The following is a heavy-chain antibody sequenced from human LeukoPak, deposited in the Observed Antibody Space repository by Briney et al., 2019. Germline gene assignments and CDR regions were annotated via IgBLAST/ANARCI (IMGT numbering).Heavy chain of an antibody. J-gene: IGHJ4*02. CDR1: GFTFSSYG. CDR3: SKKGQADNDGKPD. Sequence: GRSLRLSCAASGFTFSSYGMHWVRQAPGKGLEWVAAILYDGSNKYYADSVKGRFTISRDDSRNTLYLQMNSLRAEDTAVYYCSKKGQADNDGKPDWGQGTLVTVSS. V-gene: IGHV3-30*18. CDR2: ILYDGSNK. D-gene: IGHD1-1*01.